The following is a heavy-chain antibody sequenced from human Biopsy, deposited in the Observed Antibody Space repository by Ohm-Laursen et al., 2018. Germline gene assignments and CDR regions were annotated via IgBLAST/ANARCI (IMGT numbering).Heavy chain of an antibody. CDR2: IHDRGSTA. Sequence: SDTLSLTCTVSGDSVSSGSFYWTWIRQPPGQGLEYIGYIHDRGSTANYSPSLESRVTMSVDMPKNQFSLKLSSVTAADTAIYYCARGMRSSGWPYFDSWGQGTLVTVSS. CDR1: GDSVSSGSFY. D-gene: IGHD6-19*01. V-gene: IGHV4-61*01. J-gene: IGHJ4*02. CDR3: ARGMRSSGWPYFDS.